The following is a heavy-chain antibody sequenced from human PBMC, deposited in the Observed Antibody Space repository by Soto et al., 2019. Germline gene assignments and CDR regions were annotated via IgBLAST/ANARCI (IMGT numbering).Heavy chain of an antibody. CDR2: IIPIFGTA. D-gene: IGHD3-10*01. J-gene: IGHJ4*02. CDR3: ARTRITMVRGVIPYYFDY. CDR1: GGTFSGYA. Sequence: SVKVSCKASGGTFSGYAISWVRQAPGQGLEWMGGIIPIFGTANYAQKFQGRVTITADESTSTAYMELSSLRSEDTAVYYCARTRITMVRGVIPYYFDYWGQGTLVTVSS. V-gene: IGHV1-69*13.